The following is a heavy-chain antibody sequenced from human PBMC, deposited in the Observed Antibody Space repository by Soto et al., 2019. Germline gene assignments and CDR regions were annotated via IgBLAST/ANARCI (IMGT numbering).Heavy chain of an antibody. CDR3: AKLGGGSSDDAFDI. Sequence: QVQLVESGGGVVQPGRSLRLSCAASGFTFSSYGMHWVRQAPGKGLEWVAVISYDGSNKYYADSVKGRFTISRDNSKNTLYLQMNSLRPEDTAVYYCAKLGGGSSDDAFDIWGQGTMVTVSS. J-gene: IGHJ3*02. V-gene: IGHV3-30*18. D-gene: IGHD2-15*01. CDR2: ISYDGSNK. CDR1: GFTFSSYG.